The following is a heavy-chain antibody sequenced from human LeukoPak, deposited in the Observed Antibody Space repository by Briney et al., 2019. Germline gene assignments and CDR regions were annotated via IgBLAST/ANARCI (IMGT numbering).Heavy chain of an antibody. CDR1: GFTVSSNY. J-gene: IGHJ6*02. CDR3: ASSRDYYDSSGHPYYYYGMDV. CDR2: IYSGGST. Sequence: GGSLRLSCAASGFTVSSNYMSWVRQAPGKGLEWVSVIYSGGSTYYADSVKGRFTISRDNSKNTLYLQMNSLRAEDTAVYYCASSRDYYDSSGHPYYYYGMDVWGQGTTVTVSS. V-gene: IGHV3-66*01. D-gene: IGHD3-22*01.